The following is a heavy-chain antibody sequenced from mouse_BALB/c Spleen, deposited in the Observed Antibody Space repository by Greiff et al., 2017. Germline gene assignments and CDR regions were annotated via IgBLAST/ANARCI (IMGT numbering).Heavy chain of an antibody. CDR3: TRPYYYGSRGDY. CDR2: IYPGNSDT. Sequence: EVQVVESGTVLARPGASVKMSCKASGYTFTSYWMHWVNQRPGQGLEWIGAIYPGNSDTSYNQKFKGKAKLTAVTSTSTAYMELSSLTNEDSAVYYCTRPYYYGSRGDYWGQGTTLTVSS. D-gene: IGHD1-1*01. CDR1: GYTFTSYW. V-gene: IGHV1-5*01. J-gene: IGHJ2*01.